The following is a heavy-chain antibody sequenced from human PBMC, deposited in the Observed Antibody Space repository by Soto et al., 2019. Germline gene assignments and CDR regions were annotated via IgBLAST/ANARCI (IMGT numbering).Heavy chain of an antibody. CDR3: AKSYSSNWYDYFDY. J-gene: IGHJ4*02. CDR1: GFTFSSYA. V-gene: IGHV3-23*01. D-gene: IGHD6-13*01. CDR2: ISGSGDST. Sequence: GGSLRLSCAASGFTFSSYAMSWVRQAPGKGLEWVSAISGSGDSTYYADSVKGRFTISRDTSKNTLYLQMDSLRAEDTALYYCAKSYSSNWYDYFDYWGQGTLVTVSS.